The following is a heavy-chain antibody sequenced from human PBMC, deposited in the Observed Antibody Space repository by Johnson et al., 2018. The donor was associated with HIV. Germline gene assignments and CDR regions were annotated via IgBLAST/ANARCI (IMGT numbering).Heavy chain of an antibody. CDR1: GFTFSFYA. J-gene: IGHJ3*02. CDR2: ILYDGSNK. Sequence: QVQLVESGGGVVQPGRSLRLSCAASGFTFSFYAMHWVRQAPGKGLEWVALILYDGSNKYYADSVKGRFTISRDNSKNTLYLQMNSLRAEDTAVYYCARVLTTRGAFDIWGQGTMVTVSS. D-gene: IGHD3-9*01. V-gene: IGHV3-30-3*01. CDR3: ARVLTTRGAFDI.